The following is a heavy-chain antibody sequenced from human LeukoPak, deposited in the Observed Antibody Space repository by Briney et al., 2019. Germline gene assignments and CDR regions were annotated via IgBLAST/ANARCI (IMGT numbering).Heavy chain of an antibody. CDR1: GFTFSSYD. D-gene: IGHD5-12*01. CDR2: IGTAGDT. CDR3: ARAGGYYWGYYYYMDV. Sequence: GGSLRLSCAASGFTFSSYDMHWVRQATGKGLEWVSAIGTAGDTYYTGSVKGRFTISRENAKNSLYLQMNSLRAGDTAVYYCARAGGYYWGYYYYMDVWGKGTTVTVSS. V-gene: IGHV3-13*01. J-gene: IGHJ6*03.